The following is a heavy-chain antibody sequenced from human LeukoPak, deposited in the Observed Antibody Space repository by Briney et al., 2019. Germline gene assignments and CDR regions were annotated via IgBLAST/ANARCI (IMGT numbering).Heavy chain of an antibody. CDR1: GFTFSSYS. CDR2: ISSSSSYI. J-gene: IGHJ6*03. V-gene: IGHV3-21*01. D-gene: IGHD3-10*01. CDR3: ARDLRRYVMVRGVTEAASDYYYYYYMDV. Sequence: GGSLRLSCAASGFTFSSYSMNWVRQAPGKGLEWVSSISSSSSYIYYADSVKGRFTISRDNAKNSLYLQMNSLRAEDTAVYYCARDLRRYVMVRGVTEAASDYYYYYYMDVWGKGTTVTVSS.